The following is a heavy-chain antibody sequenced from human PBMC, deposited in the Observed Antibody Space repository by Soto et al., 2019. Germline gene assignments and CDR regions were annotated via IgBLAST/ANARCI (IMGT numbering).Heavy chain of an antibody. D-gene: IGHD2-2*01. J-gene: IGHJ5*02. CDR2: INHSGST. Sequence: SETLSLTCAVYGGSFSGYYWSWIRQPPGKGLEWIGEINHSGSTNYNPSLKSRVTISVDTSKNQFSLKLSSVTAADTAVYYCARSRGGWFDPWGKRPLVTVSS. CDR3: ARSRGGWFDP. CDR1: GGSFSGYY. V-gene: IGHV4-34*01.